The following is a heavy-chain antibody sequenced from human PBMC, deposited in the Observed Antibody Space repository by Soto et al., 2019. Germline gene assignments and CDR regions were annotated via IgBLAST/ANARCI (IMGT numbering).Heavy chain of an antibody. D-gene: IGHD5-12*01. CDR3: AREEGGGYDHRWFDP. V-gene: IGHV4-39*07. CDR1: GGSISSSTYY. Sequence: SETLSLTCIVSGGSISSSTYYWGWIRQPPGKGLEWIGSIYYSGNTYYNPSLKSRVTISVDTSKNQFSLKLSSVTAADTAVYYCAREEGGGYDHRWFDPWGQGTLVTVSS. CDR2: IYYSGNT. J-gene: IGHJ5*02.